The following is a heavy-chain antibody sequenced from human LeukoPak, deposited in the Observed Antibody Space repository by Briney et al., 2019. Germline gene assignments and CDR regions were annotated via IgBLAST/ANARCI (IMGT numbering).Heavy chain of an antibody. CDR1: GFTFSSYW. Sequence: PGGSLRLSCAASGFTFSSYWMSWVRQAPGKGLEWVXXIKQDGSEKYYVDSVKGRFTISRDNAKNSLYLQMNSLRAEDTAVYYCARDLSGWYGRYYFDYWGQGTLVTVSS. CDR3: ARDLSGWYGRYYFDY. D-gene: IGHD6-19*01. V-gene: IGHV3-7*01. J-gene: IGHJ4*02. CDR2: IKQDGSEK.